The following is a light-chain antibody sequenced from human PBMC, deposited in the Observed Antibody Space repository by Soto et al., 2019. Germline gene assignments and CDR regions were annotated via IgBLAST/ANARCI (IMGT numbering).Light chain of an antibody. V-gene: IGLV4-69*01. Sequence: QSVLTQSPSASASLGASVKLTCTLSSGHSSYAIAWHQQQPEKGPRYLMKLNSDGSHSKGDGIPDRFTGSSSGAERYLTISSLQSADEADYYCQTWGSGTVVFGGGTKLTVL. CDR1: SGHSSYA. CDR3: QTWGSGTVV. J-gene: IGLJ2*01. CDR2: LNSDGSH.